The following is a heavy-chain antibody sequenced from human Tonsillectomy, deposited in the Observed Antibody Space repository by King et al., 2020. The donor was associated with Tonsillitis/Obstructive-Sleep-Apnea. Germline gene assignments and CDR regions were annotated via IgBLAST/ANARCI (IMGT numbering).Heavy chain of an antibody. CDR2: ISSSSSYI. CDR1: GFTFSSYS. J-gene: IGHJ5*02. D-gene: IGHD1-7*01. Sequence: VQLVESGGGLVKPGGSLRLSCAASGFTFSSYSMNWVRQAPGKGLEWVSSISSSSSYIYYADSVKGRFPISRDNAKNSLYLQMNSLRAEDTAVYYCARDRRGGTRVAWFDPWGQGTLVTVSS. CDR3: ARDRRGGTRVAWFDP. V-gene: IGHV3-21*01.